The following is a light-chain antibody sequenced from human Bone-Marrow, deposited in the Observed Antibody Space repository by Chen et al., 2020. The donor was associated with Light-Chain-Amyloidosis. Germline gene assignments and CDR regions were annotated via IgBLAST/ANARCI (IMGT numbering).Light chain of an antibody. Sequence: SYVLTQPSSVSVAPGQTATIARGGNNIGSTSVHWYQQTPGQAPLLVVYDDSDRPSGIPERLSGSNYGNTATLTIRRVEAGDEADYYCQVWDRSCDRPVFGGGTKLTVL. CDR1: NIGSTS. J-gene: IGLJ3*02. V-gene: IGLV3-21*02. CDR3: QVWDRSCDRPV. CDR2: DDS.